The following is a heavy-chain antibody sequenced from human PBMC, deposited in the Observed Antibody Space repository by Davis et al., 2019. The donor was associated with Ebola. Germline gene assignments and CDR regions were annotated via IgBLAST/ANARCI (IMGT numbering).Heavy chain of an antibody. J-gene: IGHJ6*02. CDR1: GGSFSGYY. D-gene: IGHD3-9*01. V-gene: IGHV4-34*01. Sequence: MPSETLSLTCAVYGGSFSGYYWSWIRQPPGKGLEWIGYIYHSGSTYYNPSLKSRVTISVDRSKNQFSLKLSSVTAADTAVYYCARLGVADWYYYGMDVWGQGTTVTVSS. CDR2: IYHSGST. CDR3: ARLGVADWYYYGMDV.